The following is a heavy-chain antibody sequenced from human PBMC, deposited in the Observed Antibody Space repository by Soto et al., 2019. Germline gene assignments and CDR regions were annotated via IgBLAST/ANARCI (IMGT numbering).Heavy chain of an antibody. Sequence: PGESLKISCAASGFTFDDYGMSWVRQAPGKGLEWVSGINWNGGSTGYADSVKGRFTISRDNAKNSLYLQMNSLRAEDTALYYCARDQLLWFGESSSPQRYGMDVWGQGTTVTVSS. D-gene: IGHD3-10*01. CDR3: ARDQLLWFGESSSPQRYGMDV. V-gene: IGHV3-20*04. CDR1: GFTFDDYG. CDR2: INWNGGST. J-gene: IGHJ6*02.